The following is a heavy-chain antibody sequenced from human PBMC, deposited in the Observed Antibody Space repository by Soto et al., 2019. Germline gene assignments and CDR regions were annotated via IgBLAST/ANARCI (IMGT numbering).Heavy chain of an antibody. CDR3: ARTRIMDSSSDLGYYGMDV. CDR1: GDSVSSNSAA. CDR2: TYYSTKWYN. J-gene: IGHJ6*02. D-gene: IGHD6-13*01. V-gene: IGHV6-1*01. Sequence: SQTLSLTCAISGDSVSSNSAAWNWIRQSPSRGLEWLGRTYYSTKWYNDYAVSVKSRITINPATSKDQCSLQLNSVTPEDTAVSYCARTRIMDSSSDLGYYGMDVWGQGTTGTDSS.